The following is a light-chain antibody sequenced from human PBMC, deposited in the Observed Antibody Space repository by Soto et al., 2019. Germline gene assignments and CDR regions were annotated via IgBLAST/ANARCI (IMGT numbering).Light chain of an antibody. CDR2: KAT. J-gene: IGKJ1*01. CDR1: QSISIG. CDR3: QQYSTYTPRT. Sequence: DIQMTQSPSTLSASVGYRVTITCRASQSISIGLAGYQQKPGKAPKILIYKATSLESGVPSRFSGSGSGTEFTLTISSLQPDDFATYYCQQYSTYTPRTFGQGTKVEIK. V-gene: IGKV1-5*03.